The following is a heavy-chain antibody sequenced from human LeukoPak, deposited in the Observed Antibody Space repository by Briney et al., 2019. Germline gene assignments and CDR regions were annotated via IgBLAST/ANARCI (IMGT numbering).Heavy chain of an antibody. Sequence: GASVKVSCKASGYTFTTYGFSWVRQATGQGLEWMGWMNPNSGNTGYAQKFQGRVTMTRNTSISTAYMELSSLRSEDTAVYYCARGAPGSYCSGGSCPYFDYWGQGTPISVSS. CDR3: ARGAPGSYCSGGSCPYFDY. CDR2: MNPNSGNT. V-gene: IGHV1-8*02. J-gene: IGHJ4*02. D-gene: IGHD2-15*01. CDR1: GYTFTTYG.